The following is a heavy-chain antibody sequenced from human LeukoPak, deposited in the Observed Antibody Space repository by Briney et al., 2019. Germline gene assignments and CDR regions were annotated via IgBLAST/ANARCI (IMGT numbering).Heavy chain of an antibody. J-gene: IGHJ4*02. CDR3: GRGRSFAFVFDS. D-gene: IGHD3-16*01. V-gene: IGHV4-61*01. CDR1: GVSINTCCYY. Sequence: PSETLSLTCAISGVSINTCCYYWSWIRQPPGKGLEWFEYKYYSGSTRYNSSLKSRLTISLETSKNQFYLRLSYVTAADTAVYYCGRGRSFAFVFDSWGPGTLVIVSS. CDR2: KYYSGST.